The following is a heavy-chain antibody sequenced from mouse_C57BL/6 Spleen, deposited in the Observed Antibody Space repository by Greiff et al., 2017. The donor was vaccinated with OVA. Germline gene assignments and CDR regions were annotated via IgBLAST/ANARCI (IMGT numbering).Heavy chain of an antibody. D-gene: IGHD3-2*02. Sequence: QVQLQQSGAELARPGASVKLSCKASGYTFTSYGISWVKQRSGQGLEWIGEIYPRSGNTYYNEKFKGKATLTADKSSSTAYMALRSLTSEDSAVYFCARRGMETAQATTYFDYWGQGTTLTVSS. V-gene: IGHV1-81*01. CDR2: IYPRSGNT. CDR1: GYTFTSYG. J-gene: IGHJ2*01. CDR3: ARRGMETAQATTYFDY.